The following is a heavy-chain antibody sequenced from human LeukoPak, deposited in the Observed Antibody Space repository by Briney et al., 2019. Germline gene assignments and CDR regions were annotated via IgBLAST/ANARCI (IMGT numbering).Heavy chain of an antibody. CDR1: GGSFSGYY. D-gene: IGHD3-10*01. V-gene: IGHV4-34*01. Sequence: SETLSLTCAVYGGSFSGYYWSWIRQPPGKGLEWIGEINHSGSTNYNPSLKSRVTMSVDTSKNQFSLKLSSVTAADTAAYYCARVAMVRGVNIGFDPWGQGTLVTVSS. CDR3: ARVAMVRGVNIGFDP. CDR2: INHSGST. J-gene: IGHJ5*02.